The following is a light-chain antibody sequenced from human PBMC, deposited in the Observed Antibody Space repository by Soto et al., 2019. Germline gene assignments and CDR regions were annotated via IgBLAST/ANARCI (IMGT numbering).Light chain of an antibody. CDR3: QQYGSPPVT. CDR2: GAS. J-gene: IGKJ3*01. Sequence: EIVLTQSPGTLSLSPGERATLSCRASQSVSSSYLAWYQQKPGQAPRLLIYGASSRATGIPDRFSGSGSGKDFTLTISRLEPEDFALYYCQQYGSPPVTFGPGTKVDIK. CDR1: QSVSSSY. V-gene: IGKV3-20*01.